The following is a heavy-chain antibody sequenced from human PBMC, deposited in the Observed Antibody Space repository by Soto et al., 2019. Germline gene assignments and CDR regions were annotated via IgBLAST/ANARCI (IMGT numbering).Heavy chain of an antibody. J-gene: IGHJ4*02. CDR1: GGTLTDYI. Sequence: QVQLVQSGAEVREPGSSVKVSCKTSGGTLTDYIISWVRQAPGQGLEWMGRIAPMIGIADYARKFQGRVTITADRSTNTAYVEVSSLRPEDTAIYYCAKDRSDYGGFVFDNWGRGTLVTVSS. D-gene: IGHD4-17*01. CDR3: AKDRSDYGGFVFDN. V-gene: IGHV1-69*08. CDR2: IAPMIGIA.